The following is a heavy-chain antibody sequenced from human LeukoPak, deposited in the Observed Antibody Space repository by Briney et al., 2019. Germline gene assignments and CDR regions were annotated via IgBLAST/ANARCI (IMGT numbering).Heavy chain of an antibody. Sequence: SETLSLTCAVSGGSISSGGYSWSWIRQPPGKGLEWIGYIYHSGSTYYNPSLKSRVTISVDRSKNQFSLKLSSVTAADTAVYYCARDRLDSSGYRAFDIWGQGTMVTVSS. CDR2: IYHSGST. CDR3: ARDRLDSSGYRAFDI. CDR1: GGSISSGGYS. D-gene: IGHD3-22*01. J-gene: IGHJ3*02. V-gene: IGHV4-30-2*01.